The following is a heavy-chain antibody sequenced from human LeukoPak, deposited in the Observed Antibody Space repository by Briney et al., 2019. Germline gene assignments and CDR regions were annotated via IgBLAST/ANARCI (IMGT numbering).Heavy chain of an antibody. J-gene: IGHJ4*02. Sequence: GGSLRLSCAASGFTFSSYAMTWVRQAPGKGLDWVSSISGSGDSTYYADSVKGRFTISRDNSKIMLYLQMDSLRADDTAVYYCAKGPGSDYAFDYWGQGTLVTVSS. D-gene: IGHD4-17*01. CDR1: GFTFSSYA. CDR3: AKGPGSDYAFDY. CDR2: ISGSGDST. V-gene: IGHV3-23*01.